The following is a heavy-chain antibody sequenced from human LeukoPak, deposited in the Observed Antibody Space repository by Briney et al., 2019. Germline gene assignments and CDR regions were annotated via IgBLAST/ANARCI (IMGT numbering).Heavy chain of an antibody. CDR3: ASRGFNGSGLKYYYMDV. J-gene: IGHJ6*03. V-gene: IGHV7-4-1*02. CDR2: ISTNTGNP. CDR1: GYTFTSYA. D-gene: IGHD3-10*01. Sequence: GASVKVSCKASGYTFTSYAMNWVRQAPGQGLEWMGWISTNTGNPTYAQGFTGRFVFSLDTSVSTAYLQISSLKAEDTAVYYCASRGFNGSGLKYYYMDVWGKGTTVTVSS.